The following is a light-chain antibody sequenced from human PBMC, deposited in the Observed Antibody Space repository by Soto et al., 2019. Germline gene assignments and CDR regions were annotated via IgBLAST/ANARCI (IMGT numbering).Light chain of an antibody. V-gene: IGKV4-1*01. J-gene: IGKJ2*03. CDR3: QQYYSTPYS. Sequence: DIVMTQSPDSLAVSPGERATINCKSSQSILSSSNNKNYLAWYQQKPGLPPRLLIYWASTRESGVPDRFSGSGSGTDFTLTITSLQAEDVAVYYCQQYYSTPYSFGQGTKLEIK. CDR1: QSILSSSNNKNY. CDR2: WAS.